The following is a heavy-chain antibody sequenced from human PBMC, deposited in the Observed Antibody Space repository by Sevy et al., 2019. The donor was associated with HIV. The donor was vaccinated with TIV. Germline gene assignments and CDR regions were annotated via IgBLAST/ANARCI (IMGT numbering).Heavy chain of an antibody. V-gene: IGHV3-53*01. D-gene: IGHD3-10*01. CDR1: GFTVSSNY. Sequence: GGSLRLSCAASGFTVSSNYMSWVRQAPGKGLEWVSVIYSGGSTYYADSVKGRFTISRDKSKNTLYLQMNSMRAQDTAVNYCARGGTMVRGVIIYYGMDVWGQGTTVTVSS. CDR3: ARGGTMVRGVIIYYGMDV. CDR2: IYSGGST. J-gene: IGHJ6*02.